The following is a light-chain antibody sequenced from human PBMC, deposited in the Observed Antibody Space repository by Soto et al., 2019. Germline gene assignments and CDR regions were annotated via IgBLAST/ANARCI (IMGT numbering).Light chain of an antibody. J-gene: IGKJ1*01. CDR1: QSVSSN. Sequence: EIVMTQSPATLSVSPGERATLSCRAGQSVSSNLAWYQQKPGQAPRLLIYGASTRATGIPARFSGSGSGTEFTLTISSLQSEDFAVYSCQQYNNWPPWTFGQGTKVEIK. CDR2: GAS. CDR3: QQYNNWPPWT. V-gene: IGKV3-15*01.